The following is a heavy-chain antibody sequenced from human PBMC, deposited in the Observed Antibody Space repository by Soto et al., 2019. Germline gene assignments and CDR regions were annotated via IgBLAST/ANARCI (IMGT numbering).Heavy chain of an antibody. CDR2: IYYSGST. CDR1: GESIRSDTDY. V-gene: IGHV4-39*01. D-gene: IGHD3-3*02. CDR3: ASPKIAFYNWFDP. Sequence: SETLSLTCTVSGESIRSDTDYWAWIRQPPGKGPEWIGSIYYSGSTYYNPSLKSRVTISVDTSKNQFSLKLSSVTAADTAVYYCASPKIAFYNWFDPWGQGTLVTVSS. J-gene: IGHJ5*02.